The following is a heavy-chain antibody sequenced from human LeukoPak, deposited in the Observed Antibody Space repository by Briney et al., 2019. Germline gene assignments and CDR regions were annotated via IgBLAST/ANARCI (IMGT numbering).Heavy chain of an antibody. CDR2: IYYSGST. CDR1: GGSISSSSYY. J-gene: IGHJ4*02. D-gene: IGHD4-23*01. V-gene: IGHV4-39*07. Sequence: SETLSLTCTVSGGSISSSSYYWGWIRQPPGKGLEWIGSIYYSGSTYYNPSLKSRVTISVDTSKNQFSLKVNSVTAADTAVYYCARGLLFAGNSYFDYWGQGVLVTVSS. CDR3: ARGLLFAGNSYFDY.